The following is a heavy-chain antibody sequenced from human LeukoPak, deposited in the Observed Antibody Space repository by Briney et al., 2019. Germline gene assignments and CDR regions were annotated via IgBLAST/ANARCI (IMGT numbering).Heavy chain of an antibody. Sequence: SETLSLTCAVYGGSFSGYYWSWIRKPPGKGLEWIGEINHSGSTNYNPSLKSRVTISVDTSKNQFSLKLSSVTAADTAVYYCARGGCSGGSCYYHWYFDLWGRGTLVTASS. V-gene: IGHV4-34*01. CDR3: ARGGCSGGSCYYHWYFDL. D-gene: IGHD2-15*01. CDR2: INHSGST. J-gene: IGHJ2*01. CDR1: GGSFSGYY.